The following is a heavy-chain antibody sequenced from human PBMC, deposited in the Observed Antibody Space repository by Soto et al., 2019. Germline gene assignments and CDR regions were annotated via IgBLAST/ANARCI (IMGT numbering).Heavy chain of an antibody. J-gene: IGHJ4*02. CDR3: AKAGFSSGWSPSYFYY. V-gene: IGHV3-23*01. CDR2: MSGTGGST. Sequence: EVQLLESGGGLVQPGRSLRLSCAASGFTFSSYAMNWVRQAPGKGLELVSAMSGTGGSTYYADSVKGRFTISRDNSKNTLYLQMNSLRVEDTAVFYCAKAGFSSGWSPSYFYYWGQGTLVTVSS. D-gene: IGHD6-19*01. CDR1: GFTFSSYA.